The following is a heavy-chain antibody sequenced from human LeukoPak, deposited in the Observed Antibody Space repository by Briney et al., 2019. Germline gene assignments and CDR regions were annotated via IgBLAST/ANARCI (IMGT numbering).Heavy chain of an antibody. Sequence: SETLSLTCTVSGGSISSGDYYWSWIRQPPGKGLEWIGYIYYSGSTYYNPPLKSRVTVSVDTSKNQFSLKLSSVTAADTAVYYCARGIITMVRGVPHDAFDIWGQGTMVTVSS. J-gene: IGHJ3*02. CDR1: GGSISSGDYY. CDR3: ARGIITMVRGVPHDAFDI. D-gene: IGHD3-10*01. CDR2: IYYSGST. V-gene: IGHV4-30-4*01.